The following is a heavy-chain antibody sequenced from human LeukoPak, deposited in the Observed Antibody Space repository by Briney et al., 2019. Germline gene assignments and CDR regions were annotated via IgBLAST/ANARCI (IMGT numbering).Heavy chain of an antibody. CDR2: IYSRGTT. CDR3: ARVTRSHDAFDV. V-gene: IGHV4-59*01. J-gene: IGHJ3*01. Sequence: PSETLSLTCTVSGDSINSYFWGWIRQPPGKGLEWIGYIYSRGTTAYNPSLENRLTMSTDTSKNQLSLTLSSLTAADTAVYFCARVTRSHDAFDVWGQPIMVTVSS. CDR1: GDSINSYF. D-gene: IGHD4-17*01.